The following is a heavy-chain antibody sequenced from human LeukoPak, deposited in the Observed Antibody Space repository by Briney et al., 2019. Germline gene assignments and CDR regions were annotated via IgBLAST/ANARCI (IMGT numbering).Heavy chain of an antibody. CDR2: ISSSSSYI. CDR3: ARPLSGYSSSLGY. V-gene: IGHV3-21*01. CDR1: GFTFSSSA. D-gene: IGHD6-6*01. Sequence: GGSLRLSCAASGFTFSSSAMGWVRKAPGRGLEWVSSISSSSSYIYYADSVKGRFTISRDNAKNSLYLQMNSLRAEDTAVYYCARPLSGYSSSLGYWGQGTLVTVSS. J-gene: IGHJ4*02.